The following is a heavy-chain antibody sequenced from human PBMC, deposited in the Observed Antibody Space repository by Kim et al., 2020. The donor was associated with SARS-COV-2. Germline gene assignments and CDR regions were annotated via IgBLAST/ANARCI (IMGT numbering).Heavy chain of an antibody. Sequence: GGSLRLSCAASGFIFSRSVMHWVRQAPGKGLEWVARISHDGIYESYSDSVKGRFTISRDNSKNTLYLQMNTLESDDTAVYFCANDRSDTWSFDHWGQGTLVTDSS. V-gene: IGHV3-30*18. J-gene: IGHJ4*02. CDR2: ISHDGIYE. CDR3: ANDRSDTWSFDH. CDR1: GFIFSRSV.